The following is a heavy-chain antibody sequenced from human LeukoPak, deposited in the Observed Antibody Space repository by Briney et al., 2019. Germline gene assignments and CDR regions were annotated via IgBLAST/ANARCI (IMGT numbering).Heavy chain of an antibody. Sequence: QPGGSLRLSCAASGFTFSSYSMNWVRQAPGKGLEWVSSISGSGGSTYYADSVKGRFTISRDNSKNTLYLQMNSLRAEDTAVYYCAKVRGKAAAGRGDYFDYWGQGTLVTVSS. J-gene: IGHJ4*02. CDR3: AKVRGKAAAGRGDYFDY. V-gene: IGHV3-23*01. CDR2: ISGSGGST. D-gene: IGHD6-13*01. CDR1: GFTFSSYS.